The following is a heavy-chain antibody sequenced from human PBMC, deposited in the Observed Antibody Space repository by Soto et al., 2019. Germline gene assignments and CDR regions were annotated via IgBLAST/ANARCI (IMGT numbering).Heavy chain of an antibody. CDR2: ISSSGSYI. CDR1: GFTFSSYS. CDR3: ARDKGTRGWFDP. Sequence: PGGSLRLSCAASGFTFSSYSMNWVRQAPGKGLEWVSSISSSGSYIYYADSVKGRFTISRDNAKNSLYLQMNSLRAEDTAVYYGARDKGTRGWFDPWGQGTLVTVSS. D-gene: IGHD3-10*01. V-gene: IGHV3-21*01. J-gene: IGHJ5*02.